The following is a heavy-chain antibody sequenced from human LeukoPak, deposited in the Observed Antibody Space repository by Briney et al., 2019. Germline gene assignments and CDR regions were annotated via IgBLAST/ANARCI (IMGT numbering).Heavy chain of an antibody. D-gene: IGHD3-10*01. CDR3: ARDLNYYGSGRSLDY. Sequence: ASVKVSCKASGCTFTSYYMHWVRQAPGQGLEWMGIINPSGGSTSYAQKFQGRVTMTRDTSTSTVYMELGSLRSEDTAVYYCARDLNYYGSGRSLDYWGQGTLVTVSS. J-gene: IGHJ4*02. V-gene: IGHV1-46*01. CDR2: INPSGGST. CDR1: GCTFTSYY.